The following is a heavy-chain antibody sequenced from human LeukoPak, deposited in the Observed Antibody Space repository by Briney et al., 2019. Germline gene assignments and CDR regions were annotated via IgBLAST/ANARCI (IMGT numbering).Heavy chain of an antibody. CDR1: GGSISSSSYY. D-gene: IGHD2-15*01. V-gene: IGHV4-39*01. J-gene: IGHJ4*02. Sequence: SETLSLTCTVSGGSISSSSYYWGWIRQPPGKGLEWIGSIYYSGSTYYNPSLESRVTISVDTSKNQFSLKLSSVTAADTAVYYCARHAGYCSGGSCHDYWGQGTLVTVSS. CDR2: IYYSGST. CDR3: ARHAGYCSGGSCHDY.